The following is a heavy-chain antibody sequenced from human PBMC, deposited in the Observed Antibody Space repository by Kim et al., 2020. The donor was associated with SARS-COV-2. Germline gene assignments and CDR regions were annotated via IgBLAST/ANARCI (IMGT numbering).Heavy chain of an antibody. CDR1: GFTFSTYD. Sequence: EGSLRLSCAASGFTFSTYDMSWVRQAPGKGLEWVSAITGRDGSTFYADSVKGRFTISRDNSKNTLFLQLNSLRAEDTALYYCARESSRRADYWGQGTLVT. CDR2: ITGRDGST. V-gene: IGHV3-23*01. J-gene: IGHJ4*02. CDR3: ARESSRRADY. D-gene: IGHD2-2*01.